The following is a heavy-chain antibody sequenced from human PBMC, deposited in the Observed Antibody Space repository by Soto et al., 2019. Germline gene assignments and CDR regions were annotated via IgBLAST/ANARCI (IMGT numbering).Heavy chain of an antibody. J-gene: IGHJ4*02. CDR1: GFTFSSYA. CDR3: AKATPYIAVAGPVDY. CDR2: ISGSGGST. V-gene: IGHV3-23*01. Sequence: PXESLSVSCAASGFTFSSYAMSWVRQAPGKGLEWVSAISGSGGSTYYADSVKGRFTISRGNSKNTLYLQMNSLRAEDTAVYYCAKATPYIAVAGPVDYWGQGTLVTVSS. D-gene: IGHD6-19*01.